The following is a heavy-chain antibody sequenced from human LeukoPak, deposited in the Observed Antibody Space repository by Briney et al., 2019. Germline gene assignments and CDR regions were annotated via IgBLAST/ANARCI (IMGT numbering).Heavy chain of an antibody. Sequence: SETLSLTCTVSGGSISSYDWSWIRQPPGKGLEWIGYIYYSGSTNYNPSLKSRVTISVDTSKNQFSLKLSSVTAADTAVYYCARAEATVTTPFDYWGQGTLVTVSS. CDR1: GGSISSYD. CDR3: ARAEATVTTPFDY. J-gene: IGHJ4*02. CDR2: IYYSGST. D-gene: IGHD4-17*01. V-gene: IGHV4-59*08.